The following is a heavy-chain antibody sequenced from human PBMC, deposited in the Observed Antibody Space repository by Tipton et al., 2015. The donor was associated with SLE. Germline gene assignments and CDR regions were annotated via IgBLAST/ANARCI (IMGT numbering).Heavy chain of an antibody. D-gene: IGHD6-13*01. CDR1: GGSISSYY. V-gene: IGHV4-59*01. CDR3: ARGGSSWPDAFGI. J-gene: IGHJ3*02. CDR2: IYYSGST. Sequence: LRLSCTVSGGSISSYYWSWIRQPPGKGLEWIGYIYYSGSTNYNPSLKSRVTISVDTSKNQFSLKLSSVTAADTAVYYCARGGSSWPDAFGIWGQGKMVAVSS.